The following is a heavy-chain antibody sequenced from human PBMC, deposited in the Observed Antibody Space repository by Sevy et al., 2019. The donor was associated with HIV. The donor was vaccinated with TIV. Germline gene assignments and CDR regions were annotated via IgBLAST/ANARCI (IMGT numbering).Heavy chain of an antibody. D-gene: IGHD3-16*02. CDR3: ARLTDYDYVWGSYRTRPLFDY. Sequence: SETVSLTCTVSGGSISSSSYYWGWIRQPPGKGLEWIGSIYYSGSTYYNRSLKSRVTISVDTSKNQFSLKLSSVTAADTAVYYSARLTDYDYVWGSYRTRPLFDYWGQGTLVTVSS. CDR2: IYYSGST. V-gene: IGHV4-39*01. CDR1: GGSISSSSYY. J-gene: IGHJ4*02.